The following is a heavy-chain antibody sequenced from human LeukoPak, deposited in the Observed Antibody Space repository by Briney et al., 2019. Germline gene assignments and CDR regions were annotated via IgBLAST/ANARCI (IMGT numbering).Heavy chain of an antibody. Sequence: SETLSLTCAVSGGSISSGGYSWSWIRQPPGKGLEWIGYIYHSGSTYYNPSLKSRVTTSVDKSKNHFSLELTSVTAADTAVYYCTCHSGWSGPSEWGQGTLVIVSS. D-gene: IGHD6-19*01. V-gene: IGHV4-30-2*01. J-gene: IGHJ4*02. CDR3: TCHSGWSGPSE. CDR2: IYHSGST. CDR1: GGSISSGGYS.